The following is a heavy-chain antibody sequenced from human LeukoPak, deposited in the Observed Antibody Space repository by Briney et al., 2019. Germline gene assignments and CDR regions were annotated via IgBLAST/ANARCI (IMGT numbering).Heavy chain of an antibody. CDR1: GGSISSSSYY. CDR3: ARHDYYASGSFH. D-gene: IGHD3-10*01. V-gene: IGHV4-39*01. J-gene: IGHJ4*02. Sequence: SETLSLTCTVSGGSISSSSYYWGWIRQPPGKGLEWIGSIYHSGSTYYNPSLKSRVTISVDTSKNQFSLKLSSVTAADTAVYYCARHDYYASGSFHWGQGTLVTVSS. CDR2: IYHSGST.